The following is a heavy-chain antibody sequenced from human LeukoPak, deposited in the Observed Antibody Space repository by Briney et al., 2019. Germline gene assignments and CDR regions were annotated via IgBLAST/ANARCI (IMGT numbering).Heavy chain of an antibody. V-gene: IGHV3-21*01. Sequence: GGSLRLSCAASGFTFSSYSMNWVRQAPGKGLEWVSSISSSSSYIYYADSVKGRFTISRDNAKNSLYLQMNSLRAEDTAVYYCAELGISMIGGVWGKGTTVTISS. D-gene: IGHD3-10*02. CDR1: GFTFSSYS. CDR3: AELGISMIGGV. J-gene: IGHJ6*04. CDR2: ISSSSSYI.